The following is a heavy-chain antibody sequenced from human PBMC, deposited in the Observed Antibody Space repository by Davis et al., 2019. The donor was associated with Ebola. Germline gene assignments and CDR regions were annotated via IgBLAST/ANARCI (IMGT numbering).Heavy chain of an antibody. J-gene: IGHJ4*02. Sequence: GESLKISCKDSGNSFNSHWIGWVRQLPGKGLEWMGVIFTGDSDTRYSPSFQGQVTISADKSSSTAYLQWSSLKASDTAMYYCARRSGAAAGDYWGQGTLVTVSS. CDR2: IFTGDSDT. D-gene: IGHD6-13*01. CDR1: GNSFNSHW. CDR3: ARRSGAAAGDY. V-gene: IGHV5-51*01.